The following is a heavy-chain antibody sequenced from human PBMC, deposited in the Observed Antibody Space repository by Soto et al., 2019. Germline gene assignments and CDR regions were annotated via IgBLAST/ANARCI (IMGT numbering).Heavy chain of an antibody. CDR3: AKDVSSGWWAWFDP. Sequence: PGGSLRLSCAASGLTFRSYWMHWVRQAPGKGLVWVSRISTDGSVAMYVDSVKGRFTISRDNAKNSLYLQMNALRAEDTAVYYCAKDVSSGWWAWFDPWGQGTLVTSPQ. D-gene: IGHD6-19*01. V-gene: IGHV3-74*03. CDR1: GLTFRSYW. J-gene: IGHJ5*02. CDR2: ISTDGSVA.